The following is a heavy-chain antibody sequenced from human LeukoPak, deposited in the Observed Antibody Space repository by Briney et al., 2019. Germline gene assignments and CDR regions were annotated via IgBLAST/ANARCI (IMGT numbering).Heavy chain of an antibody. V-gene: IGHV3-74*01. CDR3: TSFYETN. Sequence: PGGSLRLSCAASGFIFTKYWMHWVRQAPGKGLVWVSHDNSDGSATSYADSVKGRFTISRDNAKNTVYLHMDSLRVEDTAVYYCTSFYETNWGQGTLVTVSS. D-gene: IGHD2/OR15-2a*01. CDR2: DNSDGSAT. CDR1: GFIFTKYW. J-gene: IGHJ4*02.